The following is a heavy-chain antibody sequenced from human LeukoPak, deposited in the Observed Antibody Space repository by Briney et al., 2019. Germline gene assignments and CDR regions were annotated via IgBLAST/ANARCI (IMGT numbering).Heavy chain of an antibody. CDR1: GGSFSGYY. CDR3: ARVLRSGYGDYASYYFDY. CDR2: INHSGST. Sequence: PSETLSLTCAVYGGSFSGYYWSWIRQPPGKGLEWIGEINHSGSTNYNPSLKSRVTISVDTSKNQFSLKLSSVTAADTAVYYCARVLRSGYGDYASYYFDYWGQGTLVTVSS. V-gene: IGHV4-34*01. D-gene: IGHD4-17*01. J-gene: IGHJ4*02.